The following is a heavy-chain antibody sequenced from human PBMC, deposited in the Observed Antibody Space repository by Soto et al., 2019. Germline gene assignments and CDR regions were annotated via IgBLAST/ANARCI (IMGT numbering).Heavy chain of an antibody. CDR3: ARGRDRSNGGDN. Sequence: QVQLQQWGAGLLKPSETLSLTCAVYGGSFSAYYWTWIRQPPGKGLEWIGEITHDGNTNYNPSLNSRITISVDTTKNQFSVGLGFVAAADTAVYSCARGRDRSNGGDNWGQGTLVTVSS. V-gene: IGHV4-34*01. J-gene: IGHJ4*02. CDR1: GGSFSAYY. CDR2: ITHDGNT. D-gene: IGHD3-22*01.